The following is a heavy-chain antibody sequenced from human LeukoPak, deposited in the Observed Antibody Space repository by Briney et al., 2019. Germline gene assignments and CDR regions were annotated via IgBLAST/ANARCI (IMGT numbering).Heavy chain of an antibody. J-gene: IGHJ4*02. Sequence: SETLSLTCAVYGGPFSGHYWSWIRQPPGKGLEWIGEINHSGSTNYNPSLKSRVTISVDTSKNQFSLKLSSVTAADTAVYYCARDCSSTSCYYRNFDYWGQGTLVTVSS. CDR1: GGPFSGHY. CDR2: INHSGST. V-gene: IGHV4-34*01. CDR3: ARDCSSTSCYYRNFDY. D-gene: IGHD2-2*01.